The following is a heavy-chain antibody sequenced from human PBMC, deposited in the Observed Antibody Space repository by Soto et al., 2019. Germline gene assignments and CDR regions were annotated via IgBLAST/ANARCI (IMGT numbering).Heavy chain of an antibody. J-gene: IGHJ4*02. V-gene: IGHV1-18*01. D-gene: IGHD1-7*01. CDR1: GYTFTSYG. Sequence: ASVKVSFKASGYTFTSYGISWVRQAPGQGLEWMGWISAYNGNTNYAQKLQGRVTMTTDTSTSTAYMELRSLRSDDAAVYYCARDQLELLDYYFAYWGQGTRVTVS. CDR3: ARDQLELLDYYFAY. CDR2: ISAYNGNT.